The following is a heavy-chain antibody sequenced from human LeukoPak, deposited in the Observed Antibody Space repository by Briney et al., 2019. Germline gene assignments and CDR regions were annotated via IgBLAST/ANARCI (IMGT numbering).Heavy chain of an antibody. Sequence: SETLSLTCAVYSGTFRRYYWSWIRQPPGKGLEWIGEINDSGGTYCNPSLKSRVTISVDTSNNHFSLKLSSVTAADTAVYYCASVIHDYDDTMRDYWGQGTLVTVSS. D-gene: IGHD4-17*01. CDR2: INDSGGT. CDR1: SGTFRRYY. V-gene: IGHV4-34*01. CDR3: ASVIHDYDDTMRDY. J-gene: IGHJ4*02.